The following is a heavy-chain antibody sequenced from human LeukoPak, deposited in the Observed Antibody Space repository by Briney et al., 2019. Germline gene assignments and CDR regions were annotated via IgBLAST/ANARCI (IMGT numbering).Heavy chain of an antibody. Sequence: PGGSLRLSCAASGFTFSSYSMKWVRQAPGKGLEWVSYISSSSSTIYYADSVKGRFTISRDNAKNSLYLQMNSLRAEDKAVYYCARERSTSRTHYYYYMDVWGKGTTVTVSS. V-gene: IGHV3-48*04. D-gene: IGHD2-2*01. J-gene: IGHJ6*03. CDR2: ISSSSSTI. CDR3: ARERSTSRTHYYYYMDV. CDR1: GFTFSSYS.